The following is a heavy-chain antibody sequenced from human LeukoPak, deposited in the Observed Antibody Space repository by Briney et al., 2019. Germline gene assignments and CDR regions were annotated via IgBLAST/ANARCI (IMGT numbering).Heavy chain of an antibody. CDR2: IYSGGTT. D-gene: IGHD3-10*01. CDR1: GFTVSGNY. J-gene: IGHJ4*02. Sequence: GGSLRLSCAASGFTVSGNYMTWVRQAPGKGLEWVSLIYSGGTTFYADSVKGRFTISRDDSKNTLYLQMNSLRAEDTAVYYCGSGEWPHNYWGQGTLVTVSS. V-gene: IGHV3-53*01. CDR3: GSGEWPHNY.